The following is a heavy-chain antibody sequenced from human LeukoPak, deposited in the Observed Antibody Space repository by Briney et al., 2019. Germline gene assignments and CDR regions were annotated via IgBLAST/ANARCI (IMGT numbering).Heavy chain of an antibody. CDR3: ARDRLGAVLYFDY. CDR2: IDSDGRTT. CDR1: GFTFSRYW. V-gene: IGHV3-74*01. J-gene: IGHJ4*02. D-gene: IGHD1-26*01. Sequence: QSGGSLRLSCAASGFTFSRYWMYWVRQAPGKGLVWVSRIDSDGRTTNYADSVKGRFTISRDNAKNTLYLQMNSLRGEDTALYYCARDRLGAVLYFDYWGQGTLVTVSS.